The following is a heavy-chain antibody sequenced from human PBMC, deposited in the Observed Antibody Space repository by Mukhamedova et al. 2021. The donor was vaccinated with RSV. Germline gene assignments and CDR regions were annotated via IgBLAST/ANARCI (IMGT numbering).Heavy chain of an antibody. D-gene: IGHD4-23*01. CDR2: SGNT. CDR3: AADPSLVVTLEYYFDY. J-gene: IGHJ4*02. V-gene: IGHV1-58*01. Sequence: SGNTNYAQKFQERVTITRDMSTSTAYMELSSLRSEDTAVYYCAADPSLVVTLEYYFDYWGQGTLVTVSS.